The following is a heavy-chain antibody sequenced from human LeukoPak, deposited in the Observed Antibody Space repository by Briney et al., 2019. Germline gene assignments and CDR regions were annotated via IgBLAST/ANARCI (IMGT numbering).Heavy chain of an antibody. CDR1: GFTFSSYG. CDR2: ISSTSSYI. J-gene: IGHJ4*02. Sequence: GGSLRLSCAASGFTFSSYGMHWVRQAPGKGLEWVSSISSTSSYIYYADSVKGRFTISRDNAKNSLYLQMNSLRAEDTAVYYCARVRSGYDSLDYWGQGALVTVSS. D-gene: IGHD5-12*01. CDR3: ARVRSGYDSLDY. V-gene: IGHV3-21*01.